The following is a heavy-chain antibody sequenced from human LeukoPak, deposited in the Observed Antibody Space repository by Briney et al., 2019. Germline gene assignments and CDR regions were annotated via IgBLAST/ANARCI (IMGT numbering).Heavy chain of an antibody. CDR3: ARSSVVTAMVHLDY. CDR1: GGTFTSYA. V-gene: IGHV1-69*06. D-gene: IGHD2-21*02. J-gene: IGHJ4*02. Sequence: SVKVSCKASGGTFTSYAISWVRQAPGQGLEWMGGIIPMFGAANYAQKCRGRVTVPGDKPTRTSYMELSSLRSEDTAVYYCARSSVVTAMVHLDYWGQGTLVTVSS. CDR2: IIPMFGAA.